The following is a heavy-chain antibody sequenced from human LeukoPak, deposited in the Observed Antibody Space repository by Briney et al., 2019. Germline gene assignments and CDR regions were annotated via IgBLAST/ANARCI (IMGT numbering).Heavy chain of an antibody. V-gene: IGHV3-21*01. CDR1: GYTFSSYS. CDR2: ISVRSNYI. CDR3: VRLRRNSDTSGFYYYYDF. Sequence: GGSLRLSCAASGYTFSSYSISWVRQAPGKGLEWVSSISVRSNYIYYADSVRGRFRISRDDARDSLYLQMNSLRAEDTAVYYCVRLRRNSDTSGFYYYYDFWGQGTLVTVSS. J-gene: IGHJ4*02. D-gene: IGHD3-22*01.